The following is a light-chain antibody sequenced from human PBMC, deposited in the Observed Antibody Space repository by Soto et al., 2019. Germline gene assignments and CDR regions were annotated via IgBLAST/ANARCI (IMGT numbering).Light chain of an antibody. CDR1: SSDVGGYNY. CDR2: DVS. CDR3: SSYTSSSTLLYV. J-gene: IGLJ1*01. V-gene: IGLV2-14*01. Sequence: QSALTQPASVSGSPGQSITISCTGTSSDVGGYNYVSWYQQHPGKAPQLMIYDVSNRPSGVSNRFSGSKSGNTASLTISGLQAEDEADYYCSSYTSSSTLLYVFGTGTKRTVL.